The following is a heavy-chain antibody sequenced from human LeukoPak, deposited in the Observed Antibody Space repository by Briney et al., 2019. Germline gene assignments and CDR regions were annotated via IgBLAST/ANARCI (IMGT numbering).Heavy chain of an antibody. Sequence: SETLSLTCAVYGGSFSGYYWSWIRQPPGKGLEWIGEINHSGSTNYNPSLKSRVTISVDTSKNQFSLKLSSVTAADTAVYYCARDADWFDPWGQGTLVTVSS. CDR3: ARDADWFDP. CDR1: GGSFSGYY. J-gene: IGHJ5*02. V-gene: IGHV4-34*01. CDR2: INHSGST.